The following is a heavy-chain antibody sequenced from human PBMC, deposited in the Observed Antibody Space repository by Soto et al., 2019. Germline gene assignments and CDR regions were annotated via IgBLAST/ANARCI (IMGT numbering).Heavy chain of an antibody. CDR2: ISGSGGST. CDR1: GFTFSSYA. J-gene: IGHJ6*03. CDR3: AKASKLWYYMDV. D-gene: IGHD1-1*01. V-gene: IGHV3-23*01. Sequence: PGGSLRLSCAASGFTFSSYAMSWVRQAPGKGLEWVSAISGSGGSTYYADSVKGRFTISRDNSKNTLYLQMNSLRAEDTAVYYWAKASKLWYYMDVWGKGTTVTVSS.